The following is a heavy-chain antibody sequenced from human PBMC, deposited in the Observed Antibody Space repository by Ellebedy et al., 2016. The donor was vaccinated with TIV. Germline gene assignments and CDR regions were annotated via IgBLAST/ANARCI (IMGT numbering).Heavy chain of an antibody. V-gene: IGHV1-8*01. Sequence: ASVKVSXKASGYTFTSYDIHWVRQATGQGLEWMGWMNPNSGNTGYAQKFQGRVTMTMNTSISTAYMELSSLRSEDTAVYYCARAPFYRTNDLDYWGQGTLVTVSS. CDR2: MNPNSGNT. CDR1: GYTFTSYD. CDR3: ARAPFYRTNDLDY. D-gene: IGHD1-1*01. J-gene: IGHJ4*02.